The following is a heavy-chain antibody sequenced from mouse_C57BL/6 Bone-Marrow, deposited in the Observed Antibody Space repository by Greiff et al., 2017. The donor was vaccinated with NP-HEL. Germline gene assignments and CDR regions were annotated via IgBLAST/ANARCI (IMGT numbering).Heavy chain of an antibody. CDR1: GYSITSGYY. J-gene: IGHJ4*01. CDR3: ARERVISAAYAMDY. D-gene: IGHD1-1*01. CDR2: ISYDGSN. V-gene: IGHV3-6*01. Sequence: ESGPGLVKPSQSLSLTCSVTGYSITSGYYWNWIRQFPGNKLEWMGYISYDGSNNYNPSLKNRISITRDTSKNQFFLKLNSVTTVDTATYYCARERVISAAYAMDYWGQGTSVTVSS.